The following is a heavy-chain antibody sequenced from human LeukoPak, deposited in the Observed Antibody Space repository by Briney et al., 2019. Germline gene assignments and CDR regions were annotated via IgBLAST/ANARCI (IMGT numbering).Heavy chain of an antibody. D-gene: IGHD4-17*01. CDR2: MNPNSGNT. CDR1: GYTLTSYG. J-gene: IGHJ4*02. V-gene: IGHV1-8*02. Sequence: GASVKVSCKASGYTLTSYGISWVRQATGQGLEWMGWMNPNSGNTGYAQKFQGRVTMTRNTSISTAYMELSSLRSEDTAVYYCARMGYDYGDYGTPFDYWGQGNLVTVSS. CDR3: ARMGYDYGDYGTPFDY.